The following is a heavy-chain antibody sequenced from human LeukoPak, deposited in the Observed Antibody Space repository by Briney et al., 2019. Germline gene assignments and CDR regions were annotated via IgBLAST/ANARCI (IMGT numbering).Heavy chain of an antibody. V-gene: IGHV3-23*01. CDR1: GFTFSSYA. CDR3: AKDVWPNRIFGGVMGFDY. J-gene: IGHJ4*02. CDR2: ISGSGGST. Sequence: PGGSLRLSCAASGFTFSSYAMSWVRQAPGKGLEWVSAISGSGGSTYYADSVKGRFTISRDNSKNTLYLQMNSLRAEDTAVYYCAKDVWPNRIFGGVMGFDYWGQGTLVTVSS. D-gene: IGHD3-3*01.